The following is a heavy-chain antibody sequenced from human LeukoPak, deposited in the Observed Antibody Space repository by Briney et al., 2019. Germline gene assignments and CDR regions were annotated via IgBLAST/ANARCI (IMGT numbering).Heavy chain of an antibody. D-gene: IGHD2-15*01. V-gene: IGHV1-18*01. J-gene: IGHJ4*02. CDR1: GYTFTSYG. CDR3: AREDGVVATGYFDY. CDR2: ISAYNGNT. Sequence: GASVKVSCKASGYTFTSYGISWVRQAPGQGLEWMGWISAYNGNTKYAQKLQGRVTMTTDTSTSTAYMELRSLRSDDTDVYYCAREDGVVATGYFDYWGQGTLVTVSS.